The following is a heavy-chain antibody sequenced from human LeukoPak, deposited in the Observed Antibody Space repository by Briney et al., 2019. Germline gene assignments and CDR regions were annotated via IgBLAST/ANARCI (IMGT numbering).Heavy chain of an antibody. D-gene: IGHD3-3*01. J-gene: IGHJ4*02. CDR1: GYTFTSYY. CDR3: ARDREVNYGFWSGYYWDY. Sequence: ASVKVSCKASGYTFTSYYMHWVRQAPGQGLEWMGIINPSGGSTSYAQKFQGRVTMTRDTSTSTVCMELSSLRSEDTAVYYCARDREVNYGFWSGYYWDYWGQGTLVTVSS. CDR2: INPSGGST. V-gene: IGHV1-46*03.